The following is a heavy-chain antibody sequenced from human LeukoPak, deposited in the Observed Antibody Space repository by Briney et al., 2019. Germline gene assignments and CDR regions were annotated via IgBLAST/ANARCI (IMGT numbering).Heavy chain of an antibody. V-gene: IGHV4-4*07. Sequence: PSETLSLTCTVSGGSISSYYWTWIRQPAGKGLEWIGRIYSSGNTNYNPSLESRITMSIDTSKNQFSLKLSSVTAADTAVYYCARARRELRGDAFDIWGQGTMVTVSS. D-gene: IGHD1-7*01. CDR1: GGSISSYY. CDR3: ARARRELRGDAFDI. CDR2: IYSSGNT. J-gene: IGHJ3*02.